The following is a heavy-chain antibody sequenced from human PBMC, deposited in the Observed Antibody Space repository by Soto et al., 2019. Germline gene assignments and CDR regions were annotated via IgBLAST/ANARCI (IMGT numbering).Heavy chain of an antibody. V-gene: IGHV3-30*18. CDR2: ISFDGGNR. CDR3: AKDSSITAAGSGGWFDP. Sequence: QVQLVQSGGGVVQPGRSLRLSCAASGFDFNTYGLYWVRQAPGKGLEWVAGISFDGGNRYYADSVKGRFTISRDKSNNTLFLQMNSLGAEDTATYYCAKDSSITAAGSGGWFDPWGQGTLVIVSS. J-gene: IGHJ5*02. CDR1: GFDFNTYG. D-gene: IGHD6-13*01.